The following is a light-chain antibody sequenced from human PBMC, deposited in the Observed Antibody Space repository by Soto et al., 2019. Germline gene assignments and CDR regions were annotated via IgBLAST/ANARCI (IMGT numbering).Light chain of an antibody. Sequence: EIVLTQSPGPLSLSPGERATLSCRASQSVSSSYLALYQQKPGQAPRLLIYGASSRTTGIPGRFTGSGSGTYFALTISRLEPEDFAVYYGQQYGSSPPMSYFGHGTKVDIK. CDR2: GAS. J-gene: IGKJ2*01. CDR3: QQYGSSPPMSY. V-gene: IGKV3-20*01. CDR1: QSVSSSY.